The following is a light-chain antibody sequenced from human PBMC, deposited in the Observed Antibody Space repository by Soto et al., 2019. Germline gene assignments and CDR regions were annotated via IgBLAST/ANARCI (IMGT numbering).Light chain of an antibody. J-gene: IGLJ1*01. CDR3: SSYTSSSSYV. CDR2: VVS. CDR1: SSVVGGYNY. V-gene: IGLV2-14*03. Sequence: QSVLTQPASVSGSPGQSITISCTGTSSVVGGYNYVSWYQQHPGKAPKLMISVVSNRPSGVSNRFSGSKSGNTASLTISGLQAEDEADYYCSSYTSSSSYVFGTGTKVTVL.